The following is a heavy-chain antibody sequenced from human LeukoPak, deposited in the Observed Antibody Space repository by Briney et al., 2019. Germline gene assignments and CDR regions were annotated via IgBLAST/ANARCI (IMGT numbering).Heavy chain of an antibody. CDR2: IYYSGST. D-gene: IGHD6-13*01. J-gene: IGHJ4*02. Sequence: SETLSLTCTVSGGSISSSSYYWGWIRQPPGKGLEWIGSIYYSGSTYYNPSLKSRVTISVGTSKNQFSLKLSSVTAADTAVYYCARHASSWYYVDYWGQGTLVTVSS. CDR1: GGSISSSSYY. V-gene: IGHV4-39*01. CDR3: ARHASSWYYVDY.